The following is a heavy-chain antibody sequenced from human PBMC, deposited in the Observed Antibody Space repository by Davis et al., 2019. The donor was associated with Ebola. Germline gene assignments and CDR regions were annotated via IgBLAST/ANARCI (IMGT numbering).Heavy chain of an antibody. Sequence: GESLKISCGAFGFTFRNYAINWVRQAPGKGLEWVSAFGGSDGRTYYADSAKGRFTISRDNSKNTLYLQMNSLRSDDTALYYCAQGGSSWSRFDYWGRGTLVTVSA. V-gene: IGHV3-23*01. J-gene: IGHJ4*02. CDR2: FGGSDGRT. D-gene: IGHD6-13*01. CDR3: AQGGSSWSRFDY. CDR1: GFTFRNYA.